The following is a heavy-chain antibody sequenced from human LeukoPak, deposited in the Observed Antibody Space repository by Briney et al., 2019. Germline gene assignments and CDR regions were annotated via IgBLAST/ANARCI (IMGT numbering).Heavy chain of an antibody. CDR2: ISWNSGSI. J-gene: IGHJ4*02. Sequence: GGSLRLSCAASGFTFSSYSMNWVRRAPGKGLEWVSGISWNSGSIGYADSVKGRFTISRDNAKNSLYLQMNSLRAEDTALYYCAKEALKAIDYWGQGTLVTVSS. CDR3: AKEALKAIDY. CDR1: GFTFSSYS. V-gene: IGHV3-9*01.